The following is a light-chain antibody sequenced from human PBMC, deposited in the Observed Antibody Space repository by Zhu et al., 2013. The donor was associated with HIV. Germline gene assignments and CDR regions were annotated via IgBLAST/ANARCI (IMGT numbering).Light chain of an antibody. V-gene: IGKV3D-20*02. J-gene: IGKJ1*01. Sequence: DIVLTQSPDTLSLSPGERATLSCRASQSVSSNFLAWYRQKPGQAPRLLIYDSSRRATGIPDRFSGSGSGTDFTLRISRLEPEDFATYYCLQDYNYPWTFGQGTKVEIK. CDR1: QSVSSNF. CDR2: DSS. CDR3: LQDYNYPWT.